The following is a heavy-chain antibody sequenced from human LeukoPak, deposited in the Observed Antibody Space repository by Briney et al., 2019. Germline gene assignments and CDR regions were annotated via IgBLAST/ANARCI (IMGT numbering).Heavy chain of an antibody. CDR3: ARQEYGLQVDC. V-gene: IGHV4-59*01. Sequence: SETLSLTCTVSGGSISSYYWSWIRQPPGKGLEWVGYIYYSGSTNYNPSLMSGVTISVDPSKNQCSLKLSSVTAADTAVYYCARQEYGLQVDCWGQRTLVTASS. CDR1: GGSISSYY. D-gene: IGHD2/OR15-2a*01. J-gene: IGHJ4*02. CDR2: IYYSGST.